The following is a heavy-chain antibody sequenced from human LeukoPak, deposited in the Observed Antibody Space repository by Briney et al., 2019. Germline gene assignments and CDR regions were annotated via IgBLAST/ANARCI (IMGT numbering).Heavy chain of an antibody. D-gene: IGHD5-12*01. V-gene: IGHV3-21*06. J-gene: IGHJ4*02. CDR1: GFAFDMYS. CDR2: IGISGLT. Sequence: GGSLRLSCAASGFAFDMYSINWVRQAPGKGLEWVSTIGISGLTYYTDSVRGRLTISRDSPKNSIYLQMNSLRAEDTAVYYCARDRQYSGHDPWSGFDSWGQGTLVTVPS. CDR3: ARDRQYSGHDPWSGFDS.